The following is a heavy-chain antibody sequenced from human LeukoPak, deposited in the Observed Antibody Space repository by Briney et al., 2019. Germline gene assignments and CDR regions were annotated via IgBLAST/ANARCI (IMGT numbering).Heavy chain of an antibody. J-gene: IGHJ5*02. V-gene: IGHV4-30-2*01. CDR2: IYHSGST. D-gene: IGHD2-15*01. Sequence: SETLSLTCAGSGGSNSSGGYSWSWIRQPPGKGLEWIGYIYHSGSTYYNPSLKSRVTISVDRSKNQFSLKLSSVTAADTAVYYCARGGSGVFDPWGQGTLVTVSS. CDR1: GGSNSSGGYS. CDR3: ARGGSGVFDP.